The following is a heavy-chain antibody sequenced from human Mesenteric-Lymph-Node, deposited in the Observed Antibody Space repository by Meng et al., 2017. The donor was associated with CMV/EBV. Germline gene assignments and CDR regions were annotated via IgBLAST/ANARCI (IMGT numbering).Heavy chain of an antibody. D-gene: IGHD3-10*01. V-gene: IGHV4-39*07. J-gene: IGHJ6*02. CDR1: GGSIATNNYY. CDR3: ATSVGGMDV. CDR2: VSHTGSP. Sequence: SETLSLTCTVSGGSIATNNYYWGWIRQSPGKGLEWIGSVSHTGSPNYNPSLKSRVTISVDTSKTQFSLKLNSVIAADTAVYYCATSVGGMDVWGQGTTVTVSS.